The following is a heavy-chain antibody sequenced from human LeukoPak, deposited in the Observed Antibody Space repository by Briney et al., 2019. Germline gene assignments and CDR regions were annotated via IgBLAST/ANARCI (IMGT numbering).Heavy chain of an antibody. Sequence: PSETLSLTCAVSGYYISSGYYWGWIRPPPRKGLEWIGSSYHSGSTYYNPSLKSRVTISVDTSKNQFSLKLSSVTAADTAVYYCAREIAAAGTWDFDYWGQGTLVTVSS. D-gene: IGHD6-13*01. CDR1: GYYISSGYY. CDR3: AREIAAAGTWDFDY. V-gene: IGHV4-38-2*01. J-gene: IGHJ4*02. CDR2: SYHSGST.